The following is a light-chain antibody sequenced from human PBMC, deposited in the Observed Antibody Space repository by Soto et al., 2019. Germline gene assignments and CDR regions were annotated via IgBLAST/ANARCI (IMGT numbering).Light chain of an antibody. CDR2: EVS. J-gene: IGLJ1*01. V-gene: IGLV2-14*01. Sequence: QSVLTQPASVSGSPGQSITISCTGTSSDVGGYNYVSWYQQPPGKAPKLIIYEVSSRPSGVSNRFSGSKSGNTASLTISGLQAEDEADYYCGSYTSSSTYVFGTGTKVTVL. CDR1: SSDVGGYNY. CDR3: GSYTSSSTYV.